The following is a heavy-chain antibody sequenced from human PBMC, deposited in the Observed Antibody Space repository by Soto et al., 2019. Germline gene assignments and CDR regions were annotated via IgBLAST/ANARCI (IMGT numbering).Heavy chain of an antibody. J-gene: IGHJ4*02. CDR3: ARVDQLLFGYFDY. CDR2: TRNKANSYTT. D-gene: IGHD2-2*01. V-gene: IGHV3-72*01. Sequence: PGGSLRLSCAASGFTFSDHYMDWVRQAPGKGLEWVGRTRNKANSYTTEYAASVKGRFTISRDDSKNSLYLQMNSLKTEDTAVYYCARVDQLLFGYFDYWGQGTLVTVSS. CDR1: GFTFSDHY.